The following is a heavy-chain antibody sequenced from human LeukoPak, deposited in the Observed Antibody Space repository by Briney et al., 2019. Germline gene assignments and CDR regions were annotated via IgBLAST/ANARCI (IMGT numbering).Heavy chain of an antibody. Sequence: ASVKVSCKASGYTFTSYAMHWVRQAPGQRLEWMGWINAGNGNTKYSQKFQGRVTITRDTSASTAYMELSSLRSEDAAVYYCARGHYGSGSYYNDYWGQGTLVTVSS. CDR2: INAGNGNT. CDR1: GYTFTSYA. D-gene: IGHD3-10*01. J-gene: IGHJ4*02. V-gene: IGHV1-3*01. CDR3: ARGHYGSGSYYNDY.